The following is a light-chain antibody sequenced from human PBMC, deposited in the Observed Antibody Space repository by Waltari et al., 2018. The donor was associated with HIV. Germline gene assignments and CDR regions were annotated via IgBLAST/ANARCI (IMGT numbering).Light chain of an antibody. CDR3: QQYNTCPPT. Sequence: DIQMTQSPSSLSASVGDRVTITCRATQNINTWLAWYQQKPGKVPKSLIHATSNLQSGVPSRFSGSGSGTDFILTIDNLQPEDFATYYCQQYNTCPPTFGGGTMVEI. V-gene: IGKV1D-16*01. CDR2: ATS. CDR1: QNINTW. J-gene: IGKJ4*01.